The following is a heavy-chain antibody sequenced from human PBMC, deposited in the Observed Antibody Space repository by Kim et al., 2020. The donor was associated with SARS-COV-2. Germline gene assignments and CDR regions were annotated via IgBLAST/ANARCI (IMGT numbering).Heavy chain of an antibody. CDR3: AKVGTIFGETYYYHMDV. CDR2: ITWNSGRV. J-gene: IGHJ6*03. Sequence: GGSLRLSCAASGFIFGDYTMHWVRQVPGKGLEWVSGITWNSGRVGYADSVKGRFTISRDNAKNSLYLQMNSLRDEDTALYYCAKVGTIFGETYYYHMDVWGKGTTVTVSS. V-gene: IGHV3-9*01. D-gene: IGHD3-3*01. CDR1: GFIFGDYT.